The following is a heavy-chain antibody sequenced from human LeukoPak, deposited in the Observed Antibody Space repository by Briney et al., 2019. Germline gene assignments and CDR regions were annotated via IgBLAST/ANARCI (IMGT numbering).Heavy chain of an antibody. Sequence: GGSLRLSCGASGFTFSKHGMNWVRQAPGKGLEWLSGVSPPGGGTYYADSVKGRFTISRDDSKNTLSLQMNSLRVEDTAVYYCARDLAWGAFDYWGQGTLVTVSS. CDR2: VSPPGGGT. D-gene: IGHD7-27*01. CDR3: ARDLAWGAFDY. J-gene: IGHJ4*02. CDR1: GFTFSKHG. V-gene: IGHV3-23*01.